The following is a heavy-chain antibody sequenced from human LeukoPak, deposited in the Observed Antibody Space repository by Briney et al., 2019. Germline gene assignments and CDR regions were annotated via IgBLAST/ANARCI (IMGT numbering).Heavy chain of an antibody. CDR1: VGSLSSYY. J-gene: IGHJ4*02. CDR2: IYYSGST. D-gene: IGHD4-17*01. V-gene: IGHV4-59*01. CDR3: ARESDGDYVPFDY. Sequence: PSETLSLSCTVSVGSLSSYYWSWIWQPPGKGVEWVGYIYYSGSTNYTPSPKSRVTISVDTTKSQFSLKLSSVTAADTAVYYCARESDGDYVPFDYWGQGTLVTVSS.